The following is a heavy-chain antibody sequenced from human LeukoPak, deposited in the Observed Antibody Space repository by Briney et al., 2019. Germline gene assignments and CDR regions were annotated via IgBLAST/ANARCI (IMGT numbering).Heavy chain of an antibody. D-gene: IGHD2-15*01. J-gene: IGHJ6*02. Sequence: SETLSLTCTVSGDSVSSRSYYWSWIRQPPGKGLEWIGHIYYSGTTNYNPSLKSRVTISVDTSKNQFSLKLGSVTAADTAVYYCARRSGYYYGMDVWGQGTTVTVSS. CDR2: IYYSGTT. CDR1: GDSVSSRSYY. V-gene: IGHV4-61*01. CDR3: ARRSGYYYGMDV.